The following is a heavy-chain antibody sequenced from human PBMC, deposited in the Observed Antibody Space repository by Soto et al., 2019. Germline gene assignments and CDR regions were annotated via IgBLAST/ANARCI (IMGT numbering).Heavy chain of an antibody. CDR2: ISYDGSNK. D-gene: IGHD1-26*01. V-gene: IGHV3-30*18. Sequence: QVQLVESGGGVVQPGRSLRLSCAASGFTFSSYGMHWVRQAPGKGLEWVAVISYDGSNKYYADSVKGRFTISRDNSKNTLYLQMNSLRAEDTAVYYCAKDPQNSGSYFSPYYYYYYGMYVWGQGTTVTVSS. CDR3: AKDPQNSGSYFSPYYYYYYGMYV. J-gene: IGHJ6*02. CDR1: GFTFSSYG.